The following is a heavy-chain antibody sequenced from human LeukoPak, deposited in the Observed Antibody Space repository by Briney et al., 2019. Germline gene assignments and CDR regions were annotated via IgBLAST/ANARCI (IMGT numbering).Heavy chain of an antibody. Sequence: GRSLRLSCAASGFTFTSYAMTWVRQAPGKGLEWVSGIRGSGADTYYADSVKGRFTISRDNSKNTLYPQMNSLRAEDTAVYYCAKTNWEYSCRPDYWGQGTLVTVSS. V-gene: IGHV3-23*01. CDR3: AKTNWEYSCRPDY. CDR1: GFTFTSYA. CDR2: IRGSGADT. D-gene: IGHD5-18*01. J-gene: IGHJ4*02.